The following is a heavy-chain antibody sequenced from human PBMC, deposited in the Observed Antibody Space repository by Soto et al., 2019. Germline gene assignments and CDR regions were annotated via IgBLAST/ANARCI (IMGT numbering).Heavy chain of an antibody. Sequence: SPSLSLTCAISWARVSSKSAAWKLSRQSPSRGLEWLGRTYYRSKWYNDYAVSVKSRITINPDTSKNQFSLQLNSVTPEDTAVYYCATFLSTTSPDVWGQGTTVTVSS. CDR2: TYYRSKWYN. D-gene: IGHD2-2*01. CDR1: WARVSSKSAA. CDR3: ATFLSTTSPDV. J-gene: IGHJ6*02. V-gene: IGHV6-1*01.